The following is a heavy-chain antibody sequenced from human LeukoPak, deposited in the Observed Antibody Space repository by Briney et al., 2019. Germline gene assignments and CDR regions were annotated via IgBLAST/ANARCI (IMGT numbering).Heavy chain of an antibody. CDR1: GFTFSSYA. CDR3: ARDRGDGGCAHAEVLFDY. V-gene: IGHV3-30*04. Sequence: GGSLRLSCAASGFTFSSYAMHWVRQAPGKGLEWVAGISYDGSNKYYADSVKGRFTISRDNSKNTLYLQMNSMRTEDTAVYYGARDRGDGGCAHAEVLFDYWGQGTLVTVSS. J-gene: IGHJ4*02. CDR2: ISYDGSNK. D-gene: IGHD4-23*01.